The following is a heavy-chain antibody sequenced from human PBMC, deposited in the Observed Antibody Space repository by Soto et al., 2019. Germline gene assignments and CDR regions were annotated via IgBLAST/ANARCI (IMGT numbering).Heavy chain of an antibody. Sequence: QVQLVQSGAEVKKPGSSVKVSCKASGGTFSSYAISWVRQAPGQGLEWMGGIIPIFGTANYAQKFQGRVTITADKSTSTAYMELSSLRSQDTAVYYCACDYVDIVATIMDYWGQGTLVTVSS. J-gene: IGHJ4*02. CDR2: IIPIFGTA. CDR3: ACDYVDIVATIMDY. V-gene: IGHV1-69*06. CDR1: GGTFSSYA. D-gene: IGHD5-12*01.